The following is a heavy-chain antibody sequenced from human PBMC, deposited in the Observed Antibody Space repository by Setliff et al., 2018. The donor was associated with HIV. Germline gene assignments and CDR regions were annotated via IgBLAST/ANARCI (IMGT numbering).Heavy chain of an antibody. V-gene: IGHV3-9*01. D-gene: IGHD6-13*01. Sequence: GGSLRLSCAGSGFIFSNYAMYWVRQAPGEGLEWVSGISWNADFTAYAESTKGRFTISRDNARKSLYLQVNSLRAEDTALYYCAKVRSSSWYDYLDYWGQGTLVTVSS. CDR3: AKVRSSSWYDYLDY. CDR1: GFIFSNYA. J-gene: IGHJ4*02. CDR2: ISWNADFT.